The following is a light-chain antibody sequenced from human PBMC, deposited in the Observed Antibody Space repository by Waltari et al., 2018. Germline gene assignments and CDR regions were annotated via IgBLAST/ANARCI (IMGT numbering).Light chain of an antibody. V-gene: IGLV2-23*01. CDR1: SSDIGSYNF. CDR3: CAYAGPTFYV. Sequence: QSALTQPASVSGSPGQSITISCTGSSSDIGSYNFVSWFQQYPVKAPKLMIYETNKRPSGVSNRFSGSKSGNTASLTISVLQAEDEADYYCCAYAGPTFYVFATGTKVTVL. CDR2: ETN. J-gene: IGLJ1*01.